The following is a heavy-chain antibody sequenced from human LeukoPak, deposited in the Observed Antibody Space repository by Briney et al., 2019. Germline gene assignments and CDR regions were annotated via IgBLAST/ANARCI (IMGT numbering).Heavy chain of an antibody. J-gene: IGHJ4*02. CDR2: IYNSGNT. CDR3: ARYRGTYGYYFDY. Sequence: SETLSLTCTVSGGSISSYYWSWIRQSPENGLEWIGYIYNSGNTNYNLFLKSRVTISADTSKNQFSLKLTSVTAADTAVYYCARYRGTYGYYFDYWGQGKLVIVSS. D-gene: IGHD5-24*01. CDR1: GGSISSYY. V-gene: IGHV4-59*01.